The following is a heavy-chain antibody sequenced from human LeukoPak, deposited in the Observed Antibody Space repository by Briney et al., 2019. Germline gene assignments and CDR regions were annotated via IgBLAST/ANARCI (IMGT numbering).Heavy chain of an antibody. CDR2: IYYSGST. D-gene: IGHD3-3*01. CDR3: ASPYYDFWSGYHPIDY. Sequence: SETLSLTCTVSGGSISSYYWGWIRQPPGKGLEWIGSIYYSGSTYYNPSLKSRVTISVDTSKNQFSLKLSSVTAADTAVYYCASPYYDFWSGYHPIDYWGQGTLVTVSS. CDR1: GGSISSYY. J-gene: IGHJ4*02. V-gene: IGHV4-39*01.